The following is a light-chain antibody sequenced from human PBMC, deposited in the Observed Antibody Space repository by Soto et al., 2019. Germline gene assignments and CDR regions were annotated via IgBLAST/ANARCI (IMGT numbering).Light chain of an antibody. V-gene: IGKV3-20*01. CDR3: QQYGSSPLT. Sequence: NVLTQSLGTLSLSQGERATLSCRASQSVSSNYLAWYQQKPGQAPRLLVYGASSRATGMPDRISGSGSGTDFTLTISRLEPEDFAVYYCQQYGSSPLTFGGGTKVDIK. CDR2: GAS. CDR1: QSVSSNY. J-gene: IGKJ4*01.